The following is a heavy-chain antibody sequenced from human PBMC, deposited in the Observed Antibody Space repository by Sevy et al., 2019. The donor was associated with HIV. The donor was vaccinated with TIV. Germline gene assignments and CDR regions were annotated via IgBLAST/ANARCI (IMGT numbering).Heavy chain of an antibody. CDR2: ISSSSSYT. J-gene: IGHJ6*02. D-gene: IGHD3-10*01. CDR3: ASHMVQGVADYYYYYGMDV. CDR1: GFTFSDYY. Sequence: GGSLRLSCAASGFTFSDYYMSWIRQAPGKGLEWVSYISSSSSYTNYADSVKGRFTISRDNAKNSLYLQMNSLRAEDTAVYYYASHMVQGVADYYYYYGMDVWGQGTTVTVSS. V-gene: IGHV3-11*06.